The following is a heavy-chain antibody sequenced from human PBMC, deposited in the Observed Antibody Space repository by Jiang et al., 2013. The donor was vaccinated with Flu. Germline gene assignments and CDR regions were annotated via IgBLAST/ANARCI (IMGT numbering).Heavy chain of an antibody. J-gene: IGHJ4*02. D-gene: IGHD4/OR15-4a*01. Sequence: SISRDDYSWSWIRQPPRRAWMAWVHLSQWDHLLQPSLKSRVTISVDRSRNQFSLHLSSVTAADTALYFCARTLTTRGLTFDNWGQGTLVTVSS. CDR2: LSQWDH. V-gene: IGHV4-30-2*01. CDR1: SISRDDYS. CDR3: ARTLTTRGLTFDN.